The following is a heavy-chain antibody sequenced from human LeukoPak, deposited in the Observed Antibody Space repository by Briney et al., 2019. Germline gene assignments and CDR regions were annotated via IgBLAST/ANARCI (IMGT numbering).Heavy chain of an antibody. CDR2: ISWNSGSI. CDR1: GFTFDDYA. CDR3: AKSEGYSSSPFDY. J-gene: IGHJ4*02. Sequence: PGGSLGLSCAASGFTFDDYAMHWVRQAPGKGLEWVSGISWNSGSIGYADSVKGRFTISRDNAKNSLYLQMNSLRAEDTALYYCAKSEGYSSSPFDYWGQGTLVTVSS. D-gene: IGHD6-6*01. V-gene: IGHV3-9*01.